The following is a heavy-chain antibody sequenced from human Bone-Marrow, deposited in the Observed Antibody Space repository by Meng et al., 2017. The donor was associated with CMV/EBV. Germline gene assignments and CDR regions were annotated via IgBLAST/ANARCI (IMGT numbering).Heavy chain of an antibody. CDR1: GGSISSYY. Sequence: GSLRLSCTVSGGSISSYYWSWIRQPPGKGLEWIGYIYYSGSTNYNPSLKSRVTISVDTSKNQFSLKLSSVTAADTAVYYCARRYSSGWYDHWGQGTRVTGSS. CDR2: IYYSGST. CDR3: ARRYSSGWYDH. J-gene: IGHJ4*02. V-gene: IGHV4-59*12. D-gene: IGHD6-19*01.